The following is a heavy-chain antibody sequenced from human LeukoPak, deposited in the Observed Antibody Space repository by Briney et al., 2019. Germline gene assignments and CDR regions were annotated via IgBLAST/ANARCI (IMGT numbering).Heavy chain of an antibody. Sequence: SVKVSCKASGYTFTSYYMHWVRQAPGQGLEWMGEIIPMFGTANYAQKFQGRVTITADESTSTAYRELSSLRSEDTAVYYCARIPRTTSFDYWGQGTLVIVSS. CDR1: GYTFTSYY. CDR2: IIPMFGTA. J-gene: IGHJ4*02. D-gene: IGHD4-17*01. V-gene: IGHV1-69*13. CDR3: ARIPRTTSFDY.